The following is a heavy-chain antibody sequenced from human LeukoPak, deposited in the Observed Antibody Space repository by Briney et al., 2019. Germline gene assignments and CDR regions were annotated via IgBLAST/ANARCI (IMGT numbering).Heavy chain of an antibody. V-gene: IGHV3-7*01. CDR3: ARHNYGYNY. CDR1: GFTFRDST. Sequence: GGSLRLSCATSGFTFRDSTMNWVRQAPGMGLEWVANIKQDGSEKYYVDSVKGRFTISRDNAKNSLYLQMNSLRVEDTAVYYCARHNYGYNYWGQGTLVTVSS. J-gene: IGHJ4*02. CDR2: IKQDGSEK. D-gene: IGHD5-18*01.